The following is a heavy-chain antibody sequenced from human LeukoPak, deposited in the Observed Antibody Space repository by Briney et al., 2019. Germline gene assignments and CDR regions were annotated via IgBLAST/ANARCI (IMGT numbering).Heavy chain of an antibody. CDR2: IYSSGAT. CDR1: GASMSGFY. CDR3: ARGGYSYGSLDY. J-gene: IGHJ4*02. V-gene: IGHV4-59*01. Sequence: PSETLSLTCTVSGASMSGFYWIWIRQPPGKGLEWIGYIYSSGATSYDPSLKSRVTISLDTSKNQFSLQLTSVTAADTAVYYCARGGYSYGSLDYWGQGTLVTVSS. D-gene: IGHD5-18*01.